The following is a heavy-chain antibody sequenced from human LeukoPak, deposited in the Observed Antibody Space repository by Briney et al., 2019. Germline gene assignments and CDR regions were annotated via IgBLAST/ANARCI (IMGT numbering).Heavy chain of an antibody. CDR1: GFTFSSYW. CDR2: INSDGSSI. Sequence: AGGSLRLSCAASGFTFSSYWMYWARPAPGKGLVWVSRINSDGSSISYADSVKGRFTISRDNAKNTLYLQMNSLRAEDTGVYYCAREGYIGLDYWGQGTLVTVSS. J-gene: IGHJ4*02. CDR3: AREGYIGLDY. V-gene: IGHV3-74*01. D-gene: IGHD2-15*01.